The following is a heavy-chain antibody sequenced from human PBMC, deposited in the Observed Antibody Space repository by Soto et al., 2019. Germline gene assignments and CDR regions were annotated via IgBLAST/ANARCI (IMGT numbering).Heavy chain of an antibody. Sequence: EVQLVQSGGGLVQPGGSLRLSCAASGFTFSDYYMDWVRRAPGKGLEWVGRIRNKANNYATEYAASLTGRVTFSRDDSENSLYLQMNSLETEDTAVYWCTREKRYYNNLTSFYFDNWGQGTLVTVSS. D-gene: IGHD3-10*01. CDR3: TREKRYYNNLTSFYFDN. CDR1: GFTFSDYY. CDR2: IRNKANNYAT. V-gene: IGHV3-72*01. J-gene: IGHJ4*02.